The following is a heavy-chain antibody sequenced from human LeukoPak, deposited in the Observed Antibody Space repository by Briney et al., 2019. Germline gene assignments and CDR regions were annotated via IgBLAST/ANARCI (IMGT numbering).Heavy chain of an antibody. D-gene: IGHD2-21*01. Sequence: GGSLRLSCAASGFAFSSFTMNWVRQAPGKGLEWVSSINGDSRYIHYADSVKGRFTISRDNAKNSLFLQMISLRVEDTALYYCARDGDDGTILSLAGDDDAFDVWGQGTVVTVSS. V-gene: IGHV3-21*01. J-gene: IGHJ3*01. CDR1: GFAFSSFT. CDR2: INGDSRYI. CDR3: ARDGDDGTILSLAGDDDAFDV.